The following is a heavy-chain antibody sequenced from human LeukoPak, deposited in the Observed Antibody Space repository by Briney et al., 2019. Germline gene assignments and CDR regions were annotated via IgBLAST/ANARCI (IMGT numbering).Heavy chain of an antibody. D-gene: IGHD3-22*01. CDR1: GGSFSGYY. CDR2: INHSGST. CDR3: ARAGDSSGYYRIDY. J-gene: IGHJ4*02. V-gene: IGHV4-34*01. Sequence: SETLSLTCAVYGGSFSGYYWSWLRQPPGKGLEWIGEINHSGSTNYNPSLKSRVTISVDTSKNQFSLKLSSVTAADTAVYYCARAGDSSGYYRIDYWGQGTLVTVSS.